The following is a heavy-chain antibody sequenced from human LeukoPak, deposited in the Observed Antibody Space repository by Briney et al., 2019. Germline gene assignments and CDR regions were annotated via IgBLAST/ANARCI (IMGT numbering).Heavy chain of an antibody. D-gene: IGHD6-6*01. CDR3: ARDKEYSSSLTAFDI. V-gene: IGHV1-24*01. Sequence: GASVKVSCKVSGYTLTELSMHWVRQAPGKGLEWMGGFDPEDGETFYAQKFQGRVTMTEDTSTDTAYMELSSLRSDDTAVYYCARDKEYSSSLTAFDIWGQGTMVTVSS. CDR1: GYTLTELS. J-gene: IGHJ3*02. CDR2: FDPEDGET.